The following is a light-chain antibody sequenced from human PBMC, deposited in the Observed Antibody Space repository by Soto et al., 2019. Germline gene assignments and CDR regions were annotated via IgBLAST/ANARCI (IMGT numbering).Light chain of an antibody. CDR2: QTS. J-gene: IGKJ1*01. CDR1: QSIGSW. CDR3: QQCNTYST. V-gene: IGKV1-5*03. Sequence: DIQLTQSPSILSASEGDRVTITCRASQSIGSWLAWYQQKPGKAPNLLIFQTSNLESGVPSRFSGSGSGTEFTLTISSLQPDDFATYYCQQCNTYSTFGQGTKVETK.